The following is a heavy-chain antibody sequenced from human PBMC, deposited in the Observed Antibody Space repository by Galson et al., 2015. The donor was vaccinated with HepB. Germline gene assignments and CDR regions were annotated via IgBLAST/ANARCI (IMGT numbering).Heavy chain of an antibody. Sequence: SETLSLTCAVYGGSFSGYYWSWIRQPPGKGLEWIGEINHSGSTNYNPSLKSRVTISVDTSKNQFSLKLRSVTVADTAVYYCATRTWGSDGYTSWFDPWGQGTLVAVSS. V-gene: IGHV4-34*01. D-gene: IGHD3-16*01. J-gene: IGHJ5*02. CDR1: GGSFSGYY. CDR3: ATRTWGSDGYTSWFDP. CDR2: INHSGST.